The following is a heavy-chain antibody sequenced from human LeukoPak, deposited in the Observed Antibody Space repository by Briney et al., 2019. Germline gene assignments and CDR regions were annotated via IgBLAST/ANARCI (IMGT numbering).Heavy chain of an antibody. D-gene: IGHD3-9*01. CDR1: GYSISSGYY. CDR2: IYHSGST. J-gene: IGHJ5*02. CDR3: ARDTPFTIFRVYRGNHNWFDP. Sequence: PSETLSLTCTVSGYSISSGYYWGWIRQPPGKGLEWIGSIYHSGSTYYNPSLKSRVTISVDTSKNQFSLKLSSVTAADTAVYYCARDTPFTIFRVYRGNHNWFDPWGQGTLVTVSS. V-gene: IGHV4-38-2*02.